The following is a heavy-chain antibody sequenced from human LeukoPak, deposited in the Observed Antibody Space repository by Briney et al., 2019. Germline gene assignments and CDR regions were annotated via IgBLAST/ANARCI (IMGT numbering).Heavy chain of an antibody. CDR3: ARLGCSSTSCYLNSAFDI. V-gene: IGHV5-51*01. CDR1: GYSFTSYW. D-gene: IGHD2-2*01. Sequence: GESLKISCKGSGYSFTSYWIGWVRQMPGKGLEWMGIIYPGDSDTRYSPSFQGQVTISADKSISTAYLQWSSLKASDTAMYYCARLGCSSTSCYLNSAFDIWGQGTMVTVSS. J-gene: IGHJ3*02. CDR2: IYPGDSDT.